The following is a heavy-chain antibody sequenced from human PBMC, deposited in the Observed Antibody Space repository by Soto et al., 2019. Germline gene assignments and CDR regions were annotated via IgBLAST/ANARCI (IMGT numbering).Heavy chain of an antibody. D-gene: IGHD5-18*01. CDR2: IIPIFGTA. J-gene: IGHJ4*02. CDR3: VRFQTAMVVV. V-gene: IGHV1-69*12. Sequence: QVQLVQSGAEVKKPGSSVKVSCKASGGTFSSYAISWVRQAPGQGLEWMGGIIPIFGTANYAQKLQGRVTITADESTSTASMELRSLRSEDTAVYDCVRFQTAMVVVWGQGPLVTVSS. CDR1: GGTFSSYA.